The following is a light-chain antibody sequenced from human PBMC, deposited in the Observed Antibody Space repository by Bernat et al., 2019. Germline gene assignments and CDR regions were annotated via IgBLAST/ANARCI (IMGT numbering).Light chain of an antibody. V-gene: IGKV1-5*03. Sequence: DIQMTQSPSTLSASVGDTVTITCWASQSIDSWLAWYQQKPGKAPNLLIYKASTLESGVPSRFSGGGSATEFTLTISSLQPDDVAIYYCQQYKNYITFGQGTRLEIK. CDR2: KAS. CDR1: QSIDSW. CDR3: QQYKNYIT. J-gene: IGKJ5*01.